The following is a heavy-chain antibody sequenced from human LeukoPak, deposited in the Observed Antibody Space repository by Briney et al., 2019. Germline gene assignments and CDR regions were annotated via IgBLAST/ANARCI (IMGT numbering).Heavy chain of an antibody. V-gene: IGHV3-48*02. J-gene: IGHJ4*02. D-gene: IGHD3-10*01. Sequence: GGSLRLSCAASGFTFKTYSMNWVRQAPGKGLEWISYISYGSRTIYYADSVKGRFTISRDDARNSLDLQLSNLRDGDTAVYYCARGPFLRGVITHFDSWGQGTLVTVSS. CDR2: ISYGSRTI. CDR1: GFTFKTYS. CDR3: ARGPFLRGVITHFDS.